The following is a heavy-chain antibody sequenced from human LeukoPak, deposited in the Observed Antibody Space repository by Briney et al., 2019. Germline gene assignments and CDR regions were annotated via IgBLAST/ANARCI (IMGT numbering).Heavy chain of an antibody. CDR2: INHSGST. D-gene: IGHD2-21*01. V-gene: IGHV4-34*01. CDR1: GGSFSGYY. J-gene: IGHJ3*02. CDR3: ARDSYPNDAFDI. Sequence: SETLSLTCAVYGGSFSGYYWSWIRQPPGKGLEWIGEINHSGSTNYNPSLKSRVTISVDTSKNQFSLKLRSVTAADTAVYYCARDSYPNDAFDIWGQGTMVTVSS.